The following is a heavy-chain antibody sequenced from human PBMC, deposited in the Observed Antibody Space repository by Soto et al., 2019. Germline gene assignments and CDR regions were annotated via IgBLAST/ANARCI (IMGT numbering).Heavy chain of an antibody. V-gene: IGHV4-30-4*01. Sequence: LSLTCTVSGGSISSGDYYWSWIRQPPGKGLEWIGYIYYSGSTYYNPSLKSRVTISVDTSKNQFSLKLSSVTAADTAVYYCARGIGIANYYYGMDVWGQGTKVTVSS. D-gene: IGHD3-10*01. CDR3: ARGIGIANYYYGMDV. J-gene: IGHJ6*02. CDR2: IYYSGST. CDR1: GGSISSGDYY.